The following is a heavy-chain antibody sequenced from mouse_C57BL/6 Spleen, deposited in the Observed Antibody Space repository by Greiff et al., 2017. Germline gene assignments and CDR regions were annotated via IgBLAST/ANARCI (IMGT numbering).Heavy chain of an antibody. CDR2: IDPETGGT. V-gene: IGHV1-15*01. J-gene: IGHJ2*01. D-gene: IGHD4-1*01. CDR1: GYTFTDYE. CDR3: TTELVYFDY. Sequence: VQGVESGAELVRPGASVTLSCKASGYTFTDYEMHWVKQTPVHGLEWIGAIDPETGGTAYNQKFKGKAILTADKSSSTAYMELRSLTSEDSAVYYCTTELVYFDYWGQGTTLTVSS.